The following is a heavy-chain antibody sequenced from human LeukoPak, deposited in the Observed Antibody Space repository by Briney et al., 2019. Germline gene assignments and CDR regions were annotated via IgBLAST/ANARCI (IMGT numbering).Heavy chain of an antibody. D-gene: IGHD3-10*01. CDR3: ARPLLWFGEGIEY. CDR1: GGSISSSSYY. CDR2: IYYSGST. Sequence: PSETLSLTCIVSGGSISSSSYYWGWIRQPPGKGLEWIGSIYYSGSTFYNPSLKSRVTMSVDTSKNQFSLGLSSVTAADTAVYYCARPLLWFGEGIEYWGQGTLVTVSS. V-gene: IGHV4-39*01. J-gene: IGHJ4*02.